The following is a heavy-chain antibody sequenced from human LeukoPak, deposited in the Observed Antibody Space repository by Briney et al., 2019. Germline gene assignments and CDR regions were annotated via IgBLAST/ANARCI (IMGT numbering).Heavy chain of an antibody. D-gene: IGHD1-26*01. V-gene: IGHV4-59*01. CDR2: IFYSGST. CDR3: ARMGPQSTYYYYYGMDV. Sequence: SETLSLTCTVSGGSISNYYWSWIRQPPGKGLEWIAYIFYSGSTNYNPSLRSRVTISVDTSKNQFSLKLSSVTAADTAVYYCARMGPQSTYYYYYGMDVWGQGTTVTVSS. J-gene: IGHJ6*02. CDR1: GGSISNYY.